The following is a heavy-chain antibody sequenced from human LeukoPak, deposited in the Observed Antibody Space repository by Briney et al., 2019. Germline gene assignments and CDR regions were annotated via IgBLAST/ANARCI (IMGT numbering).Heavy chain of an antibody. CDR2: INEAGVEK. Sequence: GGSRGLSCEASESTPSSYWMHWVRPPPGKGLGWVANINEAGVEKYHVDSVKGRFTIFRDNAKNSLYLQMNNLRAEDTAVYYCARELSRTGAFDYWGQGTLVTVSS. J-gene: IGHJ4*02. D-gene: IGHD3-10*01. CDR1: ESTPSSYW. CDR3: ARELSRTGAFDY. V-gene: IGHV3-7*03.